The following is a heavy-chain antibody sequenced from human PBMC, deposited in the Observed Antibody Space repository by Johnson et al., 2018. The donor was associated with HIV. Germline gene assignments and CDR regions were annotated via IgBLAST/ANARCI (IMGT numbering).Heavy chain of an antibody. Sequence: VQLVESGGGVVRPGGSLRLSCAASGFTFDDYGMSWVRQAPGKGLEWVSAIGTAGDTYYPGSVKGRFTISRENAKNSLYLQMNSLRAEDTAVYYCARGGNEIDAFDIWGQGTMVTVSS. CDR2: IGTAGDT. CDR3: ARGGNEIDAFDI. CDR1: GFTFDDYG. D-gene: IGHD1-1*01. V-gene: IGHV3-13*01. J-gene: IGHJ3*02.